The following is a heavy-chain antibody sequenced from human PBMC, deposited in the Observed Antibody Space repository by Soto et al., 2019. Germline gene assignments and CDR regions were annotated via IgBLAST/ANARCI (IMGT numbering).Heavy chain of an antibody. J-gene: IGHJ4*02. CDR1: GGTFSSYA. D-gene: IGHD3-22*01. CDR3: ARGILGDYDSSGYYYFDY. V-gene: IGHV1-69*13. CDR2: IIPIFGTA. Sequence: SVKVSCKASGGTFSSYAISWVRQAPGQGLEWMGGIIPIFGTANYAQKFQGRVTITADESTSTAYMELSSLRSEDTAVYYCARGILGDYDSSGYYYFDYWGQGTLVTVSS.